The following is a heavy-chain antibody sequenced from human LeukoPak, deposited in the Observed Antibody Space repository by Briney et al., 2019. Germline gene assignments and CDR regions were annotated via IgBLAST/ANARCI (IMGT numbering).Heavy chain of an antibody. Sequence: SVKVSCKASGGTFSSYAISWVRQAPGQGLEWMGGIIPIFGTANYARKFQGRVTITADGSTSTAYMELSSLRSEDTAVYYCARSVGMVRVNWFDPWGQGTLVTVSS. D-gene: IGHD3-10*01. CDR3: ARSVGMVRVNWFDP. J-gene: IGHJ5*02. CDR1: GGTFSSYA. CDR2: IIPIFGTA. V-gene: IGHV1-69*13.